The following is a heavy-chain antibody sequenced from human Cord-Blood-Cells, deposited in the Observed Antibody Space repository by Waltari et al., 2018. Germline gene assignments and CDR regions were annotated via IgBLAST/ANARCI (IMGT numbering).Heavy chain of an antibody. D-gene: IGHD6-13*01. Sequence: EVQLVESGGGLIQPGGSLRLSCAASGFTVSSNYMSWVRQAPGKGLEWVSVIYSGGSTYYADSVKGRFTISRDNSKNTLYLQMNSLRAEDTAVYYCARCRYSSSWNWFDPWGQGTLVTVSS. CDR3: ARCRYSSSWNWFDP. V-gene: IGHV3-53*01. CDR1: GFTVSSNY. CDR2: IYSGGST. J-gene: IGHJ5*02.